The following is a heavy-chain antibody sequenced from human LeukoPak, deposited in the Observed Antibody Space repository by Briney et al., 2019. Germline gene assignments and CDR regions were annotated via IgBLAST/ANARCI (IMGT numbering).Heavy chain of an antibody. CDR2: ISYDENNK. V-gene: IGHV3-30*18. CDR1: GFTFSNYG. J-gene: IGHJ4*02. Sequence: GGSLRLSCAASGFTFSNYGMHWVRQAPGKGLEWVAVISYDENNKYYADSVKGRFTISRDNSKNTLYLQMNSLRAEDTAVYYCAKGSIAAAELYWGQGTLVTVSS. D-gene: IGHD6-13*01. CDR3: AKGSIAAAELY.